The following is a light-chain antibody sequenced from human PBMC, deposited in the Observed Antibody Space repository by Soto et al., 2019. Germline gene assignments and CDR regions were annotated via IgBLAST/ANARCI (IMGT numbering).Light chain of an antibody. CDR2: DAS. Sequence: ETLMTPSPATPSLSPGGRAPLSCRASQSVNNNLAWYQQKLGQAPRVLIYDASNRATGIPARFSGSGSGTDFTLTISSLEPEDFAVYYCQQRSNWPPITFGQGTRLEIK. CDR3: QQRSNWPPIT. CDR1: QSVNNN. J-gene: IGKJ5*01. V-gene: IGKV3-11*01.